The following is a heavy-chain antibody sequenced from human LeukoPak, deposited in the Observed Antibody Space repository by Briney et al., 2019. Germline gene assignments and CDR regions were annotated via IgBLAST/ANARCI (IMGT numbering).Heavy chain of an antibody. J-gene: IGHJ4*02. D-gene: IGHD3-22*01. CDR2: IIPIFGTA. CDR3: ARAHYDSSGYYDSDY. CDR1: GGTFSSYA. V-gene: IGHV1-69*13. Sequence: ASVKVSCKASGGTFSSYAISWVRQAPGQGLEWMGGIIPIFGTANYAQKFQGRVTITADESTSTAYMELSSLRSEDTAVYYCARAHYDSSGYYDSDYWGQGTLVTVSS.